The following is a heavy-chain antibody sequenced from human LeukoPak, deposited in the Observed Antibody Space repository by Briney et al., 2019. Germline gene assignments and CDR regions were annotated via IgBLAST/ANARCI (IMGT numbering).Heavy chain of an antibody. CDR3: ARDTHASIAARPYYYYYYYMDV. CDR1: GFTFSSYW. D-gene: IGHD6-6*01. Sequence: PGGSLRLPCAASGFTFSSYWMHWVRQAPGKGLVWVSRINTDGSSTSYADSVKGRFTISRDNAKNTLYLQMNSLRAEDTAVYYCARDTHASIAARPYYYYYYYMDVWGKGTTVTVSS. CDR2: INTDGSST. J-gene: IGHJ6*03. V-gene: IGHV3-74*01.